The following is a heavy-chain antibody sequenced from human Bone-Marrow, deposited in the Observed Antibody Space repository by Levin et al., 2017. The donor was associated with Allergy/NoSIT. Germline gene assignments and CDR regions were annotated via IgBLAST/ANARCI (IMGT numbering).Heavy chain of an antibody. V-gene: IGHV3-30*18. CDR2: ISYDGSDK. J-gene: IGHJ4*02. CDR3: AKVPRTTVTFSYFDY. Sequence: RSGGSLRLSCAASGFTFSSYGMHWVRQAPGKGLEWVGVISYDGSDKYYADSVKGRFTISRDNSKNTLYLQMNSLSAEDTAVYYCAKVPRTTVTFSYFDYWGQGTLVTVSS. CDR1: GFTFSSYG. D-gene: IGHD4-17*01.